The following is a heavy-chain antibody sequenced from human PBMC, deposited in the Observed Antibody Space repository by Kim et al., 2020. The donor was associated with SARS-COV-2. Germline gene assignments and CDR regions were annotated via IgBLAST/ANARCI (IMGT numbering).Heavy chain of an antibody. J-gene: IGHJ3*02. CDR3: AREQDYYDSSGYYHDAFDI. V-gene: IGHV4-31*03. CDR2: IYYSGST. Sequence: SETLSLTCTVSGGSISSGGYYWSWIRQHPGKGLEWIGYIYYSGSTYYNPSLKSRVTISVDTSKNQFSLKLSSVTAAHTAVYYCAREQDYYDSSGYYHDAFDIWGQGTMVTVSS. D-gene: IGHD3-22*01. CDR1: GGSISSGGYY.